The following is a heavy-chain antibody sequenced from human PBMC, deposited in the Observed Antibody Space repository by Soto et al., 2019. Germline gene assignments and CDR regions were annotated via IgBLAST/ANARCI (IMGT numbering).Heavy chain of an antibody. Sequence: SETLSLTCTVSGGSISSYYWSWIRQPPGKGLEWIGYIYYSGSTNYNPSLKSRVTISVDTSKNQFSLKLSSVTAADTAVYYCAVGYCSGGSCYIDFWGQGTLVTVSS. CDR1: GGSISSYY. CDR2: IYYSGST. CDR3: AVGYCSGGSCYIDF. D-gene: IGHD2-15*01. V-gene: IGHV4-59*01. J-gene: IGHJ4*02.